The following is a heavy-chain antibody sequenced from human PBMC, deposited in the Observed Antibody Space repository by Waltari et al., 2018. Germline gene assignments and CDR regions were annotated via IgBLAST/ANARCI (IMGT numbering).Heavy chain of an antibody. J-gene: IGHJ4*02. Sequence: QVPLLQSGAEVQKPGASVKVSCKAYGYNFNSSDINWVRPATGQGLEWMGWMNPNSGNTGYAQKFQGRVTMTRNTSISTAYMELSSLRSEDTAVYYCARGPPGGTVMDRWGQGTLVTVSS. CDR1: GYNFNSSD. D-gene: IGHD4-17*01. CDR3: ARGPPGGTVMDR. V-gene: IGHV1-8*01. CDR2: MNPNSGNT.